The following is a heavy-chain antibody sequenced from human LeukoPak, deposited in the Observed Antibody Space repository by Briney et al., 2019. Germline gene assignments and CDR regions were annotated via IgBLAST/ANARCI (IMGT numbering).Heavy chain of an antibody. J-gene: IGHJ4*02. CDR3: ARGSELIYYFDY. D-gene: IGHD1-14*01. Sequence: EASVKVSCKASGGTFSSYTISWVRQAPGQGLEWMGRIIPIFGTANYAQKFQGRVTITTDESTSTAYMELSSLRSEDTAVYYCARGSELIYYFDYWGQGTLVTVSS. CDR1: GGTFSSYT. CDR2: IIPIFGTA. V-gene: IGHV1-69*05.